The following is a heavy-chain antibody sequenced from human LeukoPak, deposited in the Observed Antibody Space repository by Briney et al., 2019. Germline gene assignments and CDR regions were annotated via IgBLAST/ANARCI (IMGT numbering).Heavy chain of an antibody. Sequence: GGSLRLSCAASGFTFSSYAMSLARQAPGKGLEWVSAISGSGGSTYYADSVKGRFTISRDNSKNTLYLQMNSLRAEDTAVYYCAKDSQRGYNWNYPSVPGYWGQGTLVTVSS. J-gene: IGHJ4*02. CDR3: AKDSQRGYNWNYPSVPGY. D-gene: IGHD1-7*01. V-gene: IGHV3-23*01. CDR1: GFTFSSYA. CDR2: ISGSGGST.